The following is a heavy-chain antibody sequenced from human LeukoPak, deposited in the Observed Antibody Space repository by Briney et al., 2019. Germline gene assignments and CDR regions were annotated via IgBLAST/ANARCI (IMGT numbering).Heavy chain of an antibody. CDR3: ASSYDIVTGDLGVLGMDV. CDR1: GFTFSSYS. Sequence: PGGSLRLSCAASGFTFSSYSMNWVRQAPGKGLEWVSSISSSSSYIFCADSVKGRFTISRDNAKNSVYLQMNSLRADDTAVYYSASSYDIVTGDLGVLGMDVWGKGTTVTVSS. D-gene: IGHD3-9*01. J-gene: IGHJ6*04. CDR2: ISSSSSYI. V-gene: IGHV3-21*01.